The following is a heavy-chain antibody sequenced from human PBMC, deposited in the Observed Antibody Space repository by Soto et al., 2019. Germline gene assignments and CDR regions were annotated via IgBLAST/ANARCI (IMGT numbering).Heavy chain of an antibody. Sequence: QVQLQESGPGLVKPSETLSLTCTVSGGSISSYYWSWIRQPPGKGLEWNGYIYYSGSTNYNPSLKTRATRSVDTSNHQVSLKLSSVTAADTAVYYCARDREGSSVFDYWGQGTLVTVSS. D-gene: IGHD6-6*01. V-gene: IGHV4-59*01. CDR2: IYYSGST. CDR1: GGSISSYY. J-gene: IGHJ4*02. CDR3: ARDREGSSVFDY.